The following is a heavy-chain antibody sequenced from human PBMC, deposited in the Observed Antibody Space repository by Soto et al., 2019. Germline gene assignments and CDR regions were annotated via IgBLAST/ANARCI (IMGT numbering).Heavy chain of an antibody. Sequence: GGSLRLSCAASGFTFSNYWMSWVRQAPGKGLEWVASIKQDGSEKYYVDSVKGRFTISRDNAKNSLYLQMNSLRAEDTAVYYCARDRYCSGGSCWSNFDYWGQGT. D-gene: IGHD2-15*01. CDR2: IKQDGSEK. J-gene: IGHJ4*02. V-gene: IGHV3-7*01. CDR1: GFTFSNYW. CDR3: ARDRYCSGGSCWSNFDY.